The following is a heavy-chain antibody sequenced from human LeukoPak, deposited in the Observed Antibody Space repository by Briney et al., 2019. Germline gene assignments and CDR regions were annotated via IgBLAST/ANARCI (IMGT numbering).Heavy chain of an antibody. CDR3: ARRNDLEDFDY. J-gene: IGHJ4*02. D-gene: IGHD1-1*01. V-gene: IGHV1-24*01. CDR1: GYTLTELS. Sequence: ASVKVSCKVSGYTLTELSMHWVRQAPGKGLEWMGGFDPEDGETIYAQKFQGRVTITADKSTSTAYMELSSLRSEDTAVYYCARRNDLEDFDYWGQGTLVTVSS. CDR2: FDPEDGET.